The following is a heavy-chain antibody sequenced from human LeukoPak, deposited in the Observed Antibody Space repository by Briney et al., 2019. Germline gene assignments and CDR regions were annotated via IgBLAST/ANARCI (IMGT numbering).Heavy chain of an antibody. Sequence: GGSLRLSCEASGMIFNNHWMHWIRQAPGKGLEWVSSISSSSSYIYYANSVKGRLTISRDNAKNSLYLQMNSLRAEDTAVYYCARDPTPRYCSGGSCYTHYGMDVWGQGTTVTVSS. CDR1: GMIFNNHW. D-gene: IGHD2-15*01. J-gene: IGHJ6*02. CDR2: ISSSSSYI. V-gene: IGHV3-21*01. CDR3: ARDPTPRYCSGGSCYTHYGMDV.